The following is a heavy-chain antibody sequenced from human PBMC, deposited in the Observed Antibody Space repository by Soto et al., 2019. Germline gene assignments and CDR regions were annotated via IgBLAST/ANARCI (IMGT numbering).Heavy chain of an antibody. Sequence: GGSLRLSCAASGFTFSSYSMNWVRQAPGKGLEWVSSISSSSSYIYYADSVKGRFTISRDNAKNSLYLQMNSLRAEDTAVYYCARDYLPNWYQLQGWFDPWGQGTLVTVSS. V-gene: IGHV3-21*01. CDR2: ISSSSSYI. CDR3: ARDYLPNWYQLQGWFDP. CDR1: GFTFSSYS. J-gene: IGHJ5*02. D-gene: IGHD2-2*01.